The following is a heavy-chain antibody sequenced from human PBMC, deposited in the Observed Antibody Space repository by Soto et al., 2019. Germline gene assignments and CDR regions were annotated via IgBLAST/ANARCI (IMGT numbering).Heavy chain of an antibody. CDR3: VRDGSKSLRDWFDP. Sequence: SETLSLTCNVSGGSIIKFYWAFGRKTAGNGLEWMGRVYATGTTDYNPSLRSRVAMSVDISKKTFSLRLRSVTGADSGVYYCVRDGSKSLRDWFDPWGQGILVTVSS. J-gene: IGHJ5*02. CDR1: GGSIIKFY. CDR2: VYATGTT. V-gene: IGHV4-4*07.